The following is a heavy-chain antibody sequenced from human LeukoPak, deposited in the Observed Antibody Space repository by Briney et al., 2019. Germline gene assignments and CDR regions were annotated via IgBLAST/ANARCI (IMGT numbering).Heavy chain of an antibody. D-gene: IGHD3-3*01. CDR2: INPSGGST. Sequence: ASVKVSCKASGYTLVSYYMHWVRQAPGQGLEWMGIINPSGGSTIYAQKFQRRVTMTRDTSTSTVYMELSSLRSEDTAVSYCAREGTFSNSDFWSGPRLYYFDYWGQGTLVTVS. J-gene: IGHJ4*02. CDR3: AREGTFSNSDFWSGPRLYYFDY. CDR1: GYTLVSYY. V-gene: IGHV1-46*01.